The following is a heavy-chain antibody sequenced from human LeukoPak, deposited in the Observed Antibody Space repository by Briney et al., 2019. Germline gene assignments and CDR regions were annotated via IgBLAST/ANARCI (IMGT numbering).Heavy chain of an antibody. CDR2: MNPNSGNT. D-gene: IGHD2-2*02. Sequence: GASVKVSCKASGYTFTSYDINWVRQATGQGLEWMGWMNPNSGNTGYAQKFQGRVTMTRNTSISTAYMELSSLRSEDTAVYYWARPIYCSSTSCYNGMDVWGQGTTVTVSS. CDR1: GYTFTSYD. J-gene: IGHJ6*02. CDR3: ARPIYCSSTSCYNGMDV. V-gene: IGHV1-8*01.